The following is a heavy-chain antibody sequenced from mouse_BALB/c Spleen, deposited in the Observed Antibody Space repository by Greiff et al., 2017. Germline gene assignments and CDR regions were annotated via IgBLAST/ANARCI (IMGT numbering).Heavy chain of an antibody. Sequence: VQLQQSGAELVKPGASVKLSCKASGYNFTSYYMYWVKQRPGQGLEWIGEINPSNGGTNFNEKFKSKATLTVDKSSSTAYMQLSSLTSEDSAVYYCTRDDGYYGRAWFAYWGQGTLVTVSA. CDR3: TRDDGYYGRAWFAY. D-gene: IGHD2-3*01. CDR2: INPSNGGT. CDR1: GYNFTSYY. J-gene: IGHJ3*01. V-gene: IGHV1S81*02.